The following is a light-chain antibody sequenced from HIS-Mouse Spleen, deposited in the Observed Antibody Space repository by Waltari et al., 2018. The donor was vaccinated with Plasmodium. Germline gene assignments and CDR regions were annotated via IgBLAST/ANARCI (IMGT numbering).Light chain of an antibody. CDR3: QQYNNWSFT. V-gene: IGKV3-15*01. CDR1: QIVSSN. CDR2: GSS. J-gene: IGKJ3*01. Sequence: EIVMTQSPATLSGSPGERATLSCRASQIVSSNLAWYQQKPGQAPRLPIYGSSPRATGIPARFSGSGSGTEFTLTISSLQSEDFAVYYCQQYNNWSFTFGPGTKVDIK.